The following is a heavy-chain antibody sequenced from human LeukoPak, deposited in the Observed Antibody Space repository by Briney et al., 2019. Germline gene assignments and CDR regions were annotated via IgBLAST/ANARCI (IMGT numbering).Heavy chain of an antibody. V-gene: IGHV4-34*01. CDR2: INHSGST. CDR3: ARVDSGSYYEPYYFDY. J-gene: IGHJ4*02. D-gene: IGHD1-26*01. Sequence: SETLSLTCAVYGGPFSGYYWSWIRQPPGKGLEWIGEINHSGSTNYNPSLKSRVTISVDTSKNQFSLKLSSVTAADTAVYYCARVDSGSYYEPYYFDYWGQGTLVTVSS. CDR1: GGPFSGYY.